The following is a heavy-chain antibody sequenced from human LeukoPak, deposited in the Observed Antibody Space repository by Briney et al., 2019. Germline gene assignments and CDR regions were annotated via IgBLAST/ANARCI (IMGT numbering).Heavy chain of an antibody. CDR3: AKDRWPGAGYSSSDY. CDR1: GFTFSSYA. V-gene: IGHV3-23*01. J-gene: IGHJ4*02. Sequence: GGSLRLSCTGSGFTFSSYAMSWVRQAPGKGLEWVSAIGGSGGSTYYADSVKGRFTISRDNSKNTLYLQMNSLRAEDTAVYYCAKDRWPGAGYSSSDYWGQGTLVTVSS. CDR2: IGGSGGST. D-gene: IGHD6-13*01.